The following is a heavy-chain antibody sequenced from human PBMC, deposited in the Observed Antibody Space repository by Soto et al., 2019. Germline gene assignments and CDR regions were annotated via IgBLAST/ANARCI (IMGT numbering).Heavy chain of an antibody. CDR2: VKSKVDGGAT. Sequence: EVQLVESGGGLVKPGGSLRLSCAVSGFSFTNAWMNWVRQPPGKGLERVGRVKSKVDGGATDYAAPVKGRFTISRDDSRNTLYLQMSSLKTEDTAVYYCTTDSPGYCSGGSCYDFDYWGQGTLVTVSS. J-gene: IGHJ4*02. CDR1: GFSFTNAW. V-gene: IGHV3-15*07. D-gene: IGHD2-15*01. CDR3: TTDSPGYCSGGSCYDFDY.